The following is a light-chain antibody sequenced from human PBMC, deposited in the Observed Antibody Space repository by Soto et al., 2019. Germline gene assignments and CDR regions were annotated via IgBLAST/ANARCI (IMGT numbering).Light chain of an antibody. CDR2: KVS. V-gene: IGKV2-30*01. Sequence: DVVMTQSPLSLPVTLGQPASISCRSSQSLVYSDANTFLNWFQQRPGQSPRRLIYKVSNRDSGVPDRFSGSGSGTDFTLQISRVEAEDGGFCYCMHGTHWPPTWTFGQGTKVDIK. J-gene: IGKJ1*01. CDR3: MHGTHWPPTWT. CDR1: QSLVYSDANTF.